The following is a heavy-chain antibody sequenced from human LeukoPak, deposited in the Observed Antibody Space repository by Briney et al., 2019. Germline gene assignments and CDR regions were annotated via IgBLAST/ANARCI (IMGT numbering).Heavy chain of an antibody. CDR3: ARVGAPNWNYLPEFDP. Sequence: GGSLRLSCAASGFTFSSYGMHWVRQAPGKGLEWVAVISYDGSNKYYADSVKGRFTISRDNSKNTLYLQMNSLRAEDTAVYYCARVGAPNWNYLPEFDPWGQGTLVTVSS. V-gene: IGHV3-30*19. J-gene: IGHJ5*02. CDR2: ISYDGSNK. D-gene: IGHD1-7*01. CDR1: GFTFSSYG.